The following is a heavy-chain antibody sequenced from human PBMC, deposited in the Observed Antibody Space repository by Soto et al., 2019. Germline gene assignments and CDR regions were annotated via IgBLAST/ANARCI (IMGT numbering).Heavy chain of an antibody. V-gene: IGHV3-48*03. Sequence: EVQLVESGGGLVQPGGSLRLSCAASGFTFSSYEMNWVRQAPGKGLEWVSYISSSGSTIYYADSVKGRFTISRDNAKNSLYLQMNSLRAEDTAVYYCARGPSRDLYGSVAPYYFDYWGQGTLVTVSS. CDR3: ARGPSRDLYGSVAPYYFDY. CDR1: GFTFSSYE. J-gene: IGHJ4*02. D-gene: IGHD2-2*02. CDR2: ISSSGSTI.